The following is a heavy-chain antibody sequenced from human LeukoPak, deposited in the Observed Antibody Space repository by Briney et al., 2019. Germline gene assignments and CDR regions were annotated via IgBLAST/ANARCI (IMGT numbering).Heavy chain of an antibody. CDR1: GFTFSSYW. CDR2: IKQDGSEK. D-gene: IGHD5-12*01. CDR3: ASILRGYSGYDFFGY. J-gene: IGHJ4*02. V-gene: IGHV3-7*03. Sequence: GGSLRLSCAASGFTFSSYWMSWVRQAPGKGLEWVANIKQDGSEKYYVDSVKGRFTISRDNAKNSQYLQMNSLRAEDTAVYYCASILRGYSGYDFFGYWGQGTLVTVSS.